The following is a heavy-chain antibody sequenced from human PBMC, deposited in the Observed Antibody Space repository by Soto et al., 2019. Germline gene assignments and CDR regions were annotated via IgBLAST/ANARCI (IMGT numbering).Heavy chain of an antibody. V-gene: IGHV3-66*01. CDR3: AAYSHKGY. D-gene: IGHD3-16*01. J-gene: IGHJ4*02. CDR1: GFTVSNNY. Sequence: EEQLVESGGDLVQPGGSLRLSCAASGFTVSNNYMSWVLQAPGKGLEWVSLIYSGGSTYYADSVKGRSTISRDSSKNTLYLQMNSLRAEDTAMYYCAAYSHKGYWGQGTLVTVSS. CDR2: IYSGGST.